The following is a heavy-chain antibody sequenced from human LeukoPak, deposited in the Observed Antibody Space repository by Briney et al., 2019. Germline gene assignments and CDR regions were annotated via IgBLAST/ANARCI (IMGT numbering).Heavy chain of an antibody. CDR1: GFTFDDYA. CDR2: ISYDGSNK. D-gene: IGHD3-22*01. Sequence: GGSLRLSCAASGFTFDDYAMHWVRQAPGKGLEWVAIISYDGSNKYYADSVKGRFTISRDNSKNTLYLQMNSLRAEDTAVYYCAKDSYYDSSGYHDYWGQGTLVTVSS. V-gene: IGHV3-30*18. CDR3: AKDSYYDSSGYHDY. J-gene: IGHJ4*02.